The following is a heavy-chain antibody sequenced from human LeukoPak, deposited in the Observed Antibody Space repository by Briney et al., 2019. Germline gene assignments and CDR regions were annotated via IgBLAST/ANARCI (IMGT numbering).Heavy chain of an antibody. CDR2: ISSSGSTM. Sequence: GGSLRLSCAASGFTFSSYEMNWVRQAPGKGLEWVSYISSSGSTMYYADSVKGRFTISRDNAKNSLYLQMNSLRAEDTAVYYCARGFEGLRYFDWLSSTFDYWGQGTLVTVSS. D-gene: IGHD3-9*01. CDR1: GFTFSSYE. CDR3: ARGFEGLRYFDWLSSTFDY. V-gene: IGHV3-48*03. J-gene: IGHJ4*02.